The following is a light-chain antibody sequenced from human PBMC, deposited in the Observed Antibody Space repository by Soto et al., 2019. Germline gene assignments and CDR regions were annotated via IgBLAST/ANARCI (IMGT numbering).Light chain of an antibody. CDR3: QQRYNWALT. CDR1: QSVNSY. Sequence: EIVLTQSPATLSLSPGERATLSCRASQSVNSYLAWYQQKPGQAPRLLIYDASNRATDIPARFSGSGSGTDFTLTISSLEPEDFAVYYGQQRYNWALTFGGGTQVEIK. V-gene: IGKV3-11*01. J-gene: IGKJ4*01. CDR2: DAS.